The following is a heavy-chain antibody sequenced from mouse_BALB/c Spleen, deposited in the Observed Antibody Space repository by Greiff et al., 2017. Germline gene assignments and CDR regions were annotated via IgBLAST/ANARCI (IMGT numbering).Heavy chain of an antibody. CDR2: IYPGDGDT. CDR3: AREEAIYYDYYY. CDR1: GYAFSSSW. J-gene: IGHJ3*01. Sequence: VKLVESGPELVKPGASVKISCKASGYAFSSSWMNWVKQRPGQGLEWIGRIYPGDGDTNYNGKFKGKATLTADKSSSTAYMQLSSLTSVDSAVYFCAREEAIYYDYYYWGQGTLVTVSA. D-gene: IGHD2-4*01. V-gene: IGHV1-82*01.